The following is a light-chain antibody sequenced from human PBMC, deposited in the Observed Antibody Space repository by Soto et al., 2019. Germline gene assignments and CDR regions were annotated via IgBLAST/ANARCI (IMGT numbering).Light chain of an antibody. V-gene: IGLV2-14*03. CDR3: SSYSDSDTKV. CDR2: EVN. J-gene: IGLJ1*01. CDR1: RSDVGAYIY. Sequence: QSVLTQPASVSGSPGQSITISCGGTRSDVGAYIYVSWYQQYPGKAPKLIIYEVNNRPSGVSGRFSGSKSDTTAYLTISGLQAEDEADYYCSSYSDSDTKVFGTGTKGTVL.